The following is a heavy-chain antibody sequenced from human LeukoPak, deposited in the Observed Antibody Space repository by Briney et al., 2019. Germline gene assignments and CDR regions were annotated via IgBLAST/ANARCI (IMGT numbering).Heavy chain of an antibody. D-gene: IGHD3-9*01. CDR1: GYTLTELS. Sequence: ASVKVSCKVSGYTLTELSMHWVRQAPGKGLEWMGGFDPEDGETIYAQKFQGRVTMTEDTSTDTAYMELSSLRSEDTAVYYCATSISTGYYNPYYGMDVWGQGTTVTVSS. J-gene: IGHJ6*02. V-gene: IGHV1-24*01. CDR2: FDPEDGET. CDR3: ATSISTGYYNPYYGMDV.